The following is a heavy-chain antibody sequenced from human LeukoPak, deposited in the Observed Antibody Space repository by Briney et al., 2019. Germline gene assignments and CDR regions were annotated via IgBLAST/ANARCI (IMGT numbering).Heavy chain of an antibody. V-gene: IGHV4-39*01. J-gene: IGHJ4*02. CDR1: GASISSNSYY. CDR2: IYYSGYT. D-gene: IGHD3-16*02. Sequence: PSETLSLTCTVSGASISSNSYYWGWIRQPPGKGLEWIGSIYYSGYTYYNPSLKSRVTIYVDTSKNQFSLKLSSVTAADTAVFYCAGTTSGAVIAIDYWGQGTLVTVSS. CDR3: AGTTSGAVIAIDY.